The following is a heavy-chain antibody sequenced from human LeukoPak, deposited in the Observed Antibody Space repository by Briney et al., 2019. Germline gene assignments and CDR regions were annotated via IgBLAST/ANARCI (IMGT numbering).Heavy chain of an antibody. CDR1: DGSISGYY. J-gene: IGHJ6*03. Sequence: PSETLSLTCTVPDGSISGYYWSWIRQPPGKGLEWIGYINYVGGTNYNPSLRSRVTFSRDTSKNQFSLKLRSVTAADTAVYFCARLGYGSGTPYYYFYMDDWGTETTVTVSS. D-gene: IGHD3-10*01. CDR2: INYVGGT. CDR3: ARLGYGSGTPYYYFYMDD. V-gene: IGHV4-59*01.